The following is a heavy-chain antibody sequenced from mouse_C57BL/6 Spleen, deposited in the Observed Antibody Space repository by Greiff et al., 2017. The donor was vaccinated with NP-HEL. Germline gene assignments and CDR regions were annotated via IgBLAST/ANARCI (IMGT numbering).Heavy chain of an antibody. Sequence: VQLQQPGAELVKPGASVKLSCKASGYTITSYWMHWVKQRPGQGLEWIGMIHPNSGSTNYNEKFKSKATLTVDKSSSTAYMQLSSLSSDDSAVYYCASYYGCCFDYWGKGTTLTVSS. V-gene: IGHV1-64*01. CDR2: IHPNSGST. CDR3: ASYYGCCFDY. D-gene: IGHD1-1*01. CDR1: GYTITSYW. J-gene: IGHJ2*01.